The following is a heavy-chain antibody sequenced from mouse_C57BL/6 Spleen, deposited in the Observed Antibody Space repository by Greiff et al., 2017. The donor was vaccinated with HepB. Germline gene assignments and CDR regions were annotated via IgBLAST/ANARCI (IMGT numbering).Heavy chain of an antibody. D-gene: IGHD2-2*01. Sequence: EVKLQESGGGLVQPKGSLKLSCAASGFSFNTYAMNWVRQAPGKGLEWVARIRSKSNNYATYYADSVKDRFTISRDDSESMLYLQMNNLKTEDTAMYYCVREGVMVTYYAMDYWGQGTSVTVSS. CDR3: VREGVMVTYYAMDY. V-gene: IGHV10-1*01. CDR2: IRSKSNNYAT. CDR1: GFSFNTYA. J-gene: IGHJ4*01.